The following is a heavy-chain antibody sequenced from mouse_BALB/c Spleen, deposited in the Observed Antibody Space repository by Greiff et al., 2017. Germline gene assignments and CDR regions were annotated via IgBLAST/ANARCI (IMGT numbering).Heavy chain of an antibody. CDR3: ARGGYYYYY. Sequence: LEESGAELVRPGTSVKVSCKASGYAFTNYLIEWVKQRPGQGLEWIGVINPGSGGTNYNEKFKGKATLTADKSSSTAYMQLSSLTSDDSAVYFCARGGYYYYYWGQGTTLTVSS. CDR1: GYAFTNYL. V-gene: IGHV1-54*01. J-gene: IGHJ2*01. CDR2: INPGSGGT. D-gene: IGHD1-1*01.